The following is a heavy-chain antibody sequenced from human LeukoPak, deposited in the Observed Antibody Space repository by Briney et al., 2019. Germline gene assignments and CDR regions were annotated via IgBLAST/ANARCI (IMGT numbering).Heavy chain of an antibody. CDR2: IYTSGST. CDR1: GGSISSYY. V-gene: IGHV4-4*07. CDR3: ARDLSIVSPGYYYYGMDV. Sequence: SETLSLTCTVSGGSISSYYWSWIRQPAGKGLEWIGRIYTSGSTNYNPSLKSRVTMSVDTSKNQFSLKLSSVTAADTAVYYCARDLSIVSPGYYYYGMDVWGQGTTVTVSS. J-gene: IGHJ6*02. D-gene: IGHD3-22*01.